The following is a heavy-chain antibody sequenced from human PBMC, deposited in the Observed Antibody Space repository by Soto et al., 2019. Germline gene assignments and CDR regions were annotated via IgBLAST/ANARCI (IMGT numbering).Heavy chain of an antibody. V-gene: IGHV3-33*01. CDR3: ARAGGTTVTGLWHFDS. CDR1: GFTFGDYA. D-gene: IGHD4-17*01. J-gene: IGHJ4*02. Sequence: PGGSLRLSCTGSGFTFGDYAMSWVRRAPGKGLEWLAAIWYDGTQKYYADSVKGRFIISRDNSKKTLYLEMNSLRAEDTAVYYCARAGGTTVTGLWHFDSWGQGTLVTVSS. CDR2: IWYDGTQK.